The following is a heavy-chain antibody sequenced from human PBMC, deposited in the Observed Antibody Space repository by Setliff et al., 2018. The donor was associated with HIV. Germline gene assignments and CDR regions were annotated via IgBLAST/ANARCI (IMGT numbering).Heavy chain of an antibody. CDR3: ASGQWLEHAFDI. D-gene: IGHD6-19*01. CDR2: IHTTGST. Sequence: TLSLTCSVSGDSISSGSYYWSWIRLPAGKGLEWIGQIHTTGSTNYNPSLKSRVTISIDTSKNQFSLKLNSVTVADTAVYYCASGQWLEHAFDIWGQGTVVTVSS. V-gene: IGHV4-61*09. J-gene: IGHJ3*02. CDR1: GDSISSGSYY.